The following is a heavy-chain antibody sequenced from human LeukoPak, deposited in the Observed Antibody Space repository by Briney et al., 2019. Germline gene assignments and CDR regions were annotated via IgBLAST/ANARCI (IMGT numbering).Heavy chain of an antibody. CDR1: GGSISSYY. J-gene: IGHJ4*02. CDR2: IYYSGST. V-gene: IGHV4-59*01. D-gene: IGHD6-6*01. Sequence: SETLSLTCTVSGGSISSYYWSGIRQPPRKGLEWIGYIYYSGSTNYNPSLKSRVTISVDTSKNQFSLKLSSVTAAATAVYYCARDLGGSSADYWGQGTLVTVSS. CDR3: ARDLGGSSADY.